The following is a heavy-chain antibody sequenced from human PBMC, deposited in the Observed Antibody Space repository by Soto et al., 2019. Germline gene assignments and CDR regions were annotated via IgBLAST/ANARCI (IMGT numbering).Heavy chain of an antibody. D-gene: IGHD3-10*01. V-gene: IGHV3-74*01. CDR3: KVTGPGSYYFDY. CDR2: INSDGSST. J-gene: IGHJ4*02. Sequence: GGSLRISCAASGFTFSSYWMHWVRQAPGKGLVWVSRINSDGSSTSYADSVKGRFTISRDNAKNTLYLQMNSLRAEDTAVYYCKVTGPGSYYFDYWGQGTLVTVSS. CDR1: GFTFSSYW.